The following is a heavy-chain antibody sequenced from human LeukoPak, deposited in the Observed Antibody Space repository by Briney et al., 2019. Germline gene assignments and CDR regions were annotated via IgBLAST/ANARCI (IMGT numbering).Heavy chain of an antibody. J-gene: IGHJ5*02. CDR2: ISGSGGDT. CDR1: GFTFSSYS. Sequence: PGGTLRLSCAASGFTFSSYSMSWVRQAPGQGLEWVSVISGSGGDTFYADSVKGRFTISRDNSKNTLYLQMNSLRVEDTAVYYCAKGRALVGGTTRSYDSWGQGTLVTVSS. V-gene: IGHV3-23*01. D-gene: IGHD1-26*01. CDR3: AKGRALVGGTTRSYDS.